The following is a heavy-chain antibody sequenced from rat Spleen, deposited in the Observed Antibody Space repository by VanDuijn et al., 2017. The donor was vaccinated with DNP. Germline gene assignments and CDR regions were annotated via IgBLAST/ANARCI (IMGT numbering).Heavy chain of an antibody. V-gene: IGHV5S13*01. CDR3: TTSPASY. Sequence: EVQLVESGGGLVQPGRSLKVSCAASGFTFNKYGMAWVRQAPTKGLEWVASISTGGDNAYYRDSVKGRFTISRDNAKNTQYLHMDSLRSEDTATYYCTTSPASYWGQGVMVTVSS. D-gene: IGHD3-8*01. CDR1: GFTFNKYG. CDR2: ISTGGDNA. J-gene: IGHJ2*01.